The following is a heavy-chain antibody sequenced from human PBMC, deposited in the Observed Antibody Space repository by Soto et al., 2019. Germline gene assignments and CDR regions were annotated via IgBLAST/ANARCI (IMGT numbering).Heavy chain of an antibody. CDR1: GFTFSSYS. J-gene: IGHJ4*02. V-gene: IGHV3-21*01. CDR2: ISSSSSYI. CDR3: ARDQKIRYYYDSSGYYYFDY. Sequence: PGGSLRLSCAASGFTFSSYSMNWVRQAPGKGLEWVSSISSSSSYIYYADSVKGRFTISRDNAKNSLYLQMNSLRAKDTAVYYCARDQKIRYYYDSSGYYYFDYWGQGTLVTVSS. D-gene: IGHD3-22*01.